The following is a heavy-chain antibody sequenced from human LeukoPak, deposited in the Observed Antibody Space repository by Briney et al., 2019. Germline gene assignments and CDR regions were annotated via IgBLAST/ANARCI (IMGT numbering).Heavy chain of an antibody. V-gene: IGHV1-46*01. CDR1: GYSSTYVFTTYP. CDR3: ARKWSSRDWFDP. J-gene: IGHJ5*02. CDR2: INLRGDAT. D-gene: IGHD2-8*01. Sequence: ASVKVSFKASGYSSTYVFTTYPIHWVRQAPGQGLEWLGMINLRGDATIYAQKFQGRVTMTSDSSTTTVYMELSSLKSEDTGLYYCARKWSSRDWFDPWGQGTLVTVSS.